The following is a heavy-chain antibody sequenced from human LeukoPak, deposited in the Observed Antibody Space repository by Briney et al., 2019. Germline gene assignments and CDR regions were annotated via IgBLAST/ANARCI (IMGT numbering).Heavy chain of an antibody. CDR3: ARWGSGRVPYFDY. CDR2: IIPIFGTA. V-gene: IGHV1-69*01. CDR1: GGTFISYD. Sequence: GSSVQVSCKASGGTFISYDISWVRQAPGQGLEWMGGIIPIFGTANYAQKFQGRVTITADESTSTAYMELSSLRSEDTAVYYCARWGSGRVPYFDYWGQGTLVTVSS. J-gene: IGHJ4*02. D-gene: IGHD6-19*01.